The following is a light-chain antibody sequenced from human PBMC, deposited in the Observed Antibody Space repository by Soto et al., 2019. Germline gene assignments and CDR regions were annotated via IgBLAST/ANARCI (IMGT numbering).Light chain of an antibody. CDR2: AAS. V-gene: IGKV1-39*01. CDR1: QSTSNH. J-gene: IGKJ1*01. Sequence: IQMTQSPSSLSASVEDRVIITCRASQSTSNHLNWYQQKPGKAPKLLIFAASSLQSGVPSRFSGSRSGPDFTLTISSLQPEDFATYYCQQSYSSPPTFGQGTKVDI. CDR3: QQSYSSPPT.